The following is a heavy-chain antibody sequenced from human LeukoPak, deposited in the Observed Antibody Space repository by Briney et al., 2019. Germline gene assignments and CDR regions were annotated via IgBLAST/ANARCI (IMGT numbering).Heavy chain of an antibody. CDR1: GYTFSVYF. Sequence: GASVKVSCKASGYTFSVYFVHWVRQAPGQGLECMGWINPKSGVTKYAQKFQGRVTMVRDTATSTVYMDLSSLTSDDTAVYFCARGWGSLYYFDFWGQGTLVTVSS. V-gene: IGHV1-2*02. J-gene: IGHJ4*02. CDR3: ARGWGSLYYFDF. D-gene: IGHD3-16*01. CDR2: INPKSGVT.